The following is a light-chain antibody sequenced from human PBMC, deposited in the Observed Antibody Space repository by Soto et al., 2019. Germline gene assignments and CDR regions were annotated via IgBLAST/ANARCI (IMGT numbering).Light chain of an antibody. CDR1: QSVSSSY. Sequence: EIVLTQSPGTLSLSPGEGATLSCRASQSVSSSYIAWYQQRPGQTPSLLIYGASTRATGIPDRLCGSGSGTHFTLPTSRLEPEDFSVDYCQQFDSSSPTFGQGTKVDIK. CDR2: GAS. J-gene: IGKJ1*01. V-gene: IGKV3-20*01. CDR3: QQFDSSSPT.